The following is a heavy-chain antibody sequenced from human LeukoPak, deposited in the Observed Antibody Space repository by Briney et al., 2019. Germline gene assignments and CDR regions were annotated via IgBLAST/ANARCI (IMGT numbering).Heavy chain of an antibody. D-gene: IGHD6-19*01. CDR2: ISSSSVSK. CDR3: AKDPWGDSSGWYYFDY. V-gene: IGHV3-21*01. J-gene: IGHJ4*02. CDR1: GFTFSDYN. Sequence: GGSLRLSCAASGFTFSDYNMNWVRQAPGKGLEWVSFISSSSVSKFYADSVKGRFTISRDNSKNTLYLQMNSLRAEDTAVYYCAKDPWGDSSGWYYFDYWGQGTLVTVSS.